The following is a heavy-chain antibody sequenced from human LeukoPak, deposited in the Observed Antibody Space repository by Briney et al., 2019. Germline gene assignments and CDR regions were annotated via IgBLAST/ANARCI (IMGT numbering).Heavy chain of an antibody. Sequence: SVKVSCKASGGTFSSYAISRVRQAPGQGLEWMGGIIPIFGTANYAQKFQGRVTITADGSTSTAYMELSSLRSEDTAVYYCASYITIFGVDPNWFDPWGQGTLVTVSS. CDR3: ASYITIFGVDPNWFDP. CDR2: IIPIFGTA. D-gene: IGHD3-3*01. J-gene: IGHJ5*02. V-gene: IGHV1-69*13. CDR1: GGTFSSYA.